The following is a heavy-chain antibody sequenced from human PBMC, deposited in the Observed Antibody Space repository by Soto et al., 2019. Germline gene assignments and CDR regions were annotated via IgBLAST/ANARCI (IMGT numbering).Heavy chain of an antibody. CDR3: AKDGVEDYGDRYWYFDL. CDR1: GFTFSSYG. J-gene: IGHJ2*01. V-gene: IGHV3-30*18. CDR2: ISYDGSNK. Sequence: QVQLVESGGGVVQPGRSLRLSCAASGFTFSSYGMHWVRQAPGKGLEWVAVISYDGSNKYYADSVKGRFTISRDNSKNTLYLQMNSPRAEDTAVYYCAKDGVEDYGDRYWYFDLWGRGTLVTVSS. D-gene: IGHD4-17*01.